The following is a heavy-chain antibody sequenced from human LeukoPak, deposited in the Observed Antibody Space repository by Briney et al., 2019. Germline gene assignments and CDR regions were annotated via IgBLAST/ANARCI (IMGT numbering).Heavy chain of an antibody. V-gene: IGHV4-61*02. J-gene: IGHJ4*02. Sequence: SQTLSLTCTVSGGSISSGTYYWSWIRQPAGKGLEWIGRIYTSGSTKYNPSLKSRVTISVDTSKNQFSLKLSSVTAADTAVYYCARGTPYSTTKDYFDYWGQGTLVTVSA. CDR2: IYTSGST. D-gene: IGHD5-18*01. CDR1: GGSISSGTYY. CDR3: ARGTPYSTTKDYFDY.